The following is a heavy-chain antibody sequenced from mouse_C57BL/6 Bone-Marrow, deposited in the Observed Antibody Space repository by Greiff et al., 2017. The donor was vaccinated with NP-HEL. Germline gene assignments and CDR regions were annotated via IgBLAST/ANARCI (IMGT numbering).Heavy chain of an antibody. CDR1: GFTFTDYY. CDR3: ARSILYDGYPYYFDY. Sequence: EVQGVESGGGLVQPGGSLSLSCAASGFTFTDYYMSWVRQPPGKALEWLGFIRNKANGYTTEYSASVKGRFTISRDNSQSILYLQMNALRAEDSATYYCARSILYDGYPYYFDYWGQGTTLTVSS. J-gene: IGHJ2*01. D-gene: IGHD2-3*01. V-gene: IGHV7-3*01. CDR2: IRNKANGYTT.